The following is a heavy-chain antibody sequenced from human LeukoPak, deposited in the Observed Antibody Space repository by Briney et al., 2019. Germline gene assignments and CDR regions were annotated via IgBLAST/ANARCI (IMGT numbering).Heavy chain of an antibody. V-gene: IGHV4-34*01. CDR1: GGSFSGYY. Sequence: SETLSLTCAVYGGSFSGYYWSWIRQPPGKGLEWIGEINHSGSTNYNPSLKSRVTISVDTSKNQFSLKLSSVTAADTAVYYCARRTNYGSGSYYGTYNWFDPWGQGTLVTVSS. J-gene: IGHJ5*02. CDR3: ARRTNYGSGSYYGTYNWFDP. CDR2: INHSGST. D-gene: IGHD3-10*01.